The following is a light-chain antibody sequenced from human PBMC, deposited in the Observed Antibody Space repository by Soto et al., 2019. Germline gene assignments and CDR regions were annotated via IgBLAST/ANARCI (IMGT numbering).Light chain of an antibody. CDR1: QSISSW. V-gene: IGKV1-5*03. J-gene: IGKJ1*01. Sequence: DIQMTQSPSTLSASVGDRVTITCRASQSISSWLAWYQQKPGKAPKLLIYKASSLQSGVPSRFSGSVSGTEFALTISGLQPDDFSTYYCQQYNSYSGTFGQGTKVEIK. CDR3: QQYNSYSGT. CDR2: KAS.